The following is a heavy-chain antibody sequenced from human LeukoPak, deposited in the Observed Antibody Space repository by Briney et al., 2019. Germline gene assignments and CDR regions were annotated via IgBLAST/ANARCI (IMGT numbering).Heavy chain of an antibody. CDR3: PKEITMIVVVTYYFDY. J-gene: IGHJ4*02. D-gene: IGHD3-22*01. CDR1: GFTLCSYA. V-gene: IGHV3-23*01. CDR2: ISGSGGST. Sequence: GGSLRLSRAASGFTLCSYAVSWVRQAPGKGLEWVSAISGSGGSTYYADSVKGRFTISRDNSKNTLYLQMNSLRAQGTAVHSCPKEITMIVVVTYYFDYWGQGTLVTVSS.